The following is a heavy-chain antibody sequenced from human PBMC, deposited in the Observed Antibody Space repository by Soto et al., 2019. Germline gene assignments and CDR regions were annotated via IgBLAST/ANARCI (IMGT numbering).Heavy chain of an antibody. J-gene: IGHJ4*02. CDR3: AKDPSRAAAGIFDY. CDR1: GFTFSSYG. V-gene: IGHV3-30*18. D-gene: IGHD6-13*01. CDR2: ISYDGSNK. Sequence: GGSLRLSCAASGFTFSSYGMHWVRQAPGKGLEWVAVISYDGSNKYYADSVKGRFTISRDNSKNTLYLQMNSLIAEDTAVYYCAKDPSRAAAGIFDYWGQGTLVTVSS.